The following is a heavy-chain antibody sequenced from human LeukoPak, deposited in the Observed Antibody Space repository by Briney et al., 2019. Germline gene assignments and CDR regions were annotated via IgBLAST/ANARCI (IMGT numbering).Heavy chain of an antibody. CDR3: ARGEGSGGPPLGYYYYYMDV. J-gene: IGHJ6*03. CDR1: GYTFTIYD. CDR2: MNPNSGNT. V-gene: IGHV1-8*03. Sequence: ASVKVSCKASGYTFTIYDINWVRQATGQGLEWMGWMNPNSGNTGYAQKFQGRVTITRNTSISTAYMELSSLRSEDTAVYYCARGEGSGGPPLGYYYYYMDVWGKGTTVTVSS. D-gene: IGHD3-3*01.